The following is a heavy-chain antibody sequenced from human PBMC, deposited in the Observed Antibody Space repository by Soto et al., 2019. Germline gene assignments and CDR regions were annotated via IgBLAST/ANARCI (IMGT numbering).Heavy chain of an antibody. CDR1: GGSVSSGSYY. CDR2: IYYSGST. J-gene: IGHJ4*02. D-gene: IGHD2-21*01. CDR3: ARELGVVDY. V-gene: IGHV4-61*01. Sequence: QVQLQESGPGLVKPSETLSLTCTVSGGSVSSGSYYWSWIRQPPGKGLAWIGHIYYSGSTKYNPSLTSRVTISVDTSKNQCALRLSSVTAADTAVYYCARELGVVDYWGQGTLVTVSS.